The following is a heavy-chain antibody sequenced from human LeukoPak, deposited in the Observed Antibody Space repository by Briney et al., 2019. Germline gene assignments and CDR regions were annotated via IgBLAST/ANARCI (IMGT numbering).Heavy chain of an antibody. CDR2: IIPIFGTA. J-gene: IGHJ4*02. CDR3: ARVRVTMVRGVILYFDY. Sequence: GTSVKVSCKASGGTFSSYAISWVRQAPGQGLEWMGGIIPIFGTANYAQKFQGRVTITADESTSTAYMELSSLRSEDTAVYYCARVRVTMVRGVILYFDYWGQGTLVTVSS. D-gene: IGHD3-10*01. V-gene: IGHV1-69*13. CDR1: GGTFSSYA.